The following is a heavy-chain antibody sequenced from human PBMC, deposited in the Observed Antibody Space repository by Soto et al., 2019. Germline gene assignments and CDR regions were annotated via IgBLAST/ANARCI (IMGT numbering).Heavy chain of an antibody. J-gene: IGHJ3*02. D-gene: IGHD2-15*01. Sequence: PGESLKISCAASGFTFSSYWMSWIRQAPGKGLEWVSYISSSGNTIYYADSVKGRFTISRDNAKNSLYLQMNSLRAEDTAVYYCARYCSGGDCYADAFDIWGQGTMVTVS. CDR1: GFTFSSYW. CDR2: ISSSGNTI. CDR3: ARYCSGGDCYADAFDI. V-gene: IGHV3-11*01.